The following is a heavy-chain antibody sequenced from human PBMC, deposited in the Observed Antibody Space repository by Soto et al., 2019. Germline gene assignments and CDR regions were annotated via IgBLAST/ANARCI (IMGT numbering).Heavy chain of an antibody. CDR3: ARETTHDAIDI. V-gene: IGHV3-48*03. Sequence: GGSLRLSCAASGFSFSHYEMNWVRQAPGKGLEWVSNIRSNDESIYYADSVKGRLSMSRDNARNLVYLQMNSLRADDTAVYFCARETTHDAIDIWGQGTMVTVSS. D-gene: IGHD4-17*01. CDR2: IRSNDESI. J-gene: IGHJ3*02. CDR1: GFSFSHYE.